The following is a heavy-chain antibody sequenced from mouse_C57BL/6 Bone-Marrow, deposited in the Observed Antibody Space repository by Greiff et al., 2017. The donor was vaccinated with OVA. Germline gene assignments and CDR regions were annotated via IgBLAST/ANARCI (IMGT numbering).Heavy chain of an antibody. V-gene: IGHV3-8*01. CDR3: ARRYYYGSGAMDY. Sequence: DVKLQESGPGLAKPSQTLSLTCSVTGYSITSDYWNWIRKFPGNKLEYMGYISYSGSTYYNPSLKSRISITRDTSKNQYYLQLNSVTTEDTATYYCARRYYYGSGAMDYWGQGTSVTVSS. J-gene: IGHJ4*01. D-gene: IGHD1-1*01. CDR1: GYSITSDY. CDR2: ISYSGST.